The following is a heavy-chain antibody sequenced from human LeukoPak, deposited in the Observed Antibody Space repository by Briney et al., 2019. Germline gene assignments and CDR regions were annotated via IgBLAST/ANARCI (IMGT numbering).Heavy chain of an antibody. CDR2: ISGSGGST. CDR1: GFTFSSYA. CDR3: AKDRGGYCDSSGYYDY. J-gene: IGHJ4*02. Sequence: PGGSLRLSCAASGFTFSSYAMSWVRQAPGKGLEWVSAISGSGGSTYYADSVKGRFTISRDNSKNTLYLQMNSLRAEDTAVYYCAKDRGGYCDSSGYYDYWGQGTLVTVSS. V-gene: IGHV3-23*01. D-gene: IGHD3-22*01.